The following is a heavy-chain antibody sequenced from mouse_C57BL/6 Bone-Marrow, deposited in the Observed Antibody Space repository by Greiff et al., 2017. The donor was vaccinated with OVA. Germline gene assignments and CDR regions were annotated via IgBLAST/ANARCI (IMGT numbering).Heavy chain of an antibody. D-gene: IGHD1-1*01. CDR3: ARVTTVGDYFDY. J-gene: IGHJ2*01. Sequence: QVQLQQSDAELVKPGASVKISCKVSGYTFTNPTIHCMKQRPEQGLAWIGYIYPRDGSTKYNEKFKGKATLTADKSSSTAYMQLNSLTSEDSAVYFCARVTTVGDYFDYWGQGTTLTVSS. CDR2: IYPRDGST. V-gene: IGHV1-78*01. CDR1: GYTFTNPT.